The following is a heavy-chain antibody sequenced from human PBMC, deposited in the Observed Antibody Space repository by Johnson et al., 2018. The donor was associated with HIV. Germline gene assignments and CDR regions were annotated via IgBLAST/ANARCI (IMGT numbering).Heavy chain of an antibody. Sequence: VQLVESGGVVVQPGGSLRLSCAASGFTFDDYTMHWVRQAPGKGLAWVSLLSWDCGSTGYADSVNGRFTISRDNAKNSLYLQMNSLRAEDTALYYCARVKGYGIPNAFDIWGQGTMVTVSS. D-gene: IGHD5-18*01. CDR3: ARVKGYGIPNAFDI. V-gene: IGHV3-43*01. CDR2: LSWDCGST. CDR1: GFTFDDYT. J-gene: IGHJ3*02.